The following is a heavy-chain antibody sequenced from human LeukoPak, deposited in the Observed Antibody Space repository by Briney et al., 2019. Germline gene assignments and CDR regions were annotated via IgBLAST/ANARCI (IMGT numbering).Heavy chain of an antibody. CDR1: GGSFSGYY. CDR3: ARGRNTMVRGVTRYYYGMDV. V-gene: IGHV4-34*01. D-gene: IGHD3-10*01. Sequence: SETLSLTCAVYGGSFSGYYWSWIRQPPGKGLEWIGEINHSGSTNYNPSLKSRVTISVDTSKNQFSLKLSSVTAADTAVYYCARGRNTMVRGVTRYYYGMDVWGQGTTVTVSS. CDR2: INHSGST. J-gene: IGHJ6*02.